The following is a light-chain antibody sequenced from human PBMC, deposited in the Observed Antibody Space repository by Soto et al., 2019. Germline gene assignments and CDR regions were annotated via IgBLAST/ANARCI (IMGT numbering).Light chain of an antibody. J-gene: IGKJ1*01. Sequence: DIQMTQSPATLSASVGDRVTITCRASQSISSWLAWYQQKPGKAPKLLIYDASSLESGVPSRFSGSGSGTEFTLTISSLQPDDFATYYCQQYNSYPWPFGQGTKVDIK. V-gene: IGKV1-5*01. CDR2: DAS. CDR1: QSISSW. CDR3: QQYNSYPWP.